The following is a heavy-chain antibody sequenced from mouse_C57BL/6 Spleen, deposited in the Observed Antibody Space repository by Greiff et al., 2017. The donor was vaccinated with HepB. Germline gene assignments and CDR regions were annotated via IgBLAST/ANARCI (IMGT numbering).Heavy chain of an antibody. CDR2: INPSSGYT. CDR1: GYTFTSYW. D-gene: IGHD1-1*01. V-gene: IGHV1-7*01. CDR3: ATGSRYCDY. Sequence: VQLQQSGAELAKPGASVKLSCKASGYTFTSYWMHWVKQRPGQGLEWIGYINPSSGYTKYNQKFKDKATLTADKSYSTAYMQLSSLTYEDSAVYYCATGSRYCDYWGQGTTLTVAS. J-gene: IGHJ2*01.